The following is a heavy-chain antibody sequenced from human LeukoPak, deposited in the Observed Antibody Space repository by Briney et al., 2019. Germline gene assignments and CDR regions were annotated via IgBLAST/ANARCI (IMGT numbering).Heavy chain of an antibody. CDR2: ISYDGSNK. CDR3: AKDGSIYYDFWSGPFDY. CDR1: GFTFSSYG. Sequence: PGGSLRLSCAASGFTFSSYGMHWVRQAPGKGLEWVAVISYDGSNKYYADSVKGRFTISRDNSKNTLYLQMNSLRAEDTAVYYCAKDGSIYYDFWSGPFDYWGQGTLVTVSS. D-gene: IGHD3-3*01. V-gene: IGHV3-30*18. J-gene: IGHJ4*02.